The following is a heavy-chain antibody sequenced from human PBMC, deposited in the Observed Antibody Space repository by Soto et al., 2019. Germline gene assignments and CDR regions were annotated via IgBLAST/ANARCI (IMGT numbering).Heavy chain of an antibody. D-gene: IGHD3-22*01. CDR2: IYYSGST. CDR3: ARDSYYYDSSGRPNWFDP. V-gene: IGHV4-59*01. Sequence: SETLSLTCTVSGGTISSYYWSWIRQPPGKGLEWIGYIYYSGSTNYNPSLKSRVTISVDTSKNQFSLKLSSVTAADTAVYYCARDSYYYDSSGRPNWFDPCGQGTLVTVSS. CDR1: GGTISSYY. J-gene: IGHJ5*02.